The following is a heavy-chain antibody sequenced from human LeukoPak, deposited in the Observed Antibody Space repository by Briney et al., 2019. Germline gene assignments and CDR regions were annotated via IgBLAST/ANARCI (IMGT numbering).Heavy chain of an antibody. CDR3: ARHAQWRYQLLLREDYFDY. V-gene: IGHV4-39*01. J-gene: IGHJ4*02. CDR2: INHSGST. D-gene: IGHD2-2*01. CDR1: GGSISSGSYY. Sequence: SETLSLTCTVSGGSISSGSYYWSWIRQPPGKGLEWIGEINHSGSTNYNPSLKSRVTISVDTSKNQFSLKLSSVTAADTAVYYCARHAQWRYQLLLREDYFDYWGQGTLVTVSS.